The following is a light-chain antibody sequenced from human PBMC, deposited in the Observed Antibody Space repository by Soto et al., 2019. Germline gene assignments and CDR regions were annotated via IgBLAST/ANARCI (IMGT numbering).Light chain of an antibody. CDR1: SNDVGGYDY. Sequence: QSALTQPASVSGSPGQSITISCSGTSNDVGGYDYVSWYQQHPGKAPKLVIYEVSNRPSWVSNRFSGSKSGNTASLTISGLQPEDEADYYCNSYTSSSTLVFGGATKVTVL. V-gene: IGLV2-14*01. J-gene: IGLJ2*01. CDR2: EVS. CDR3: NSYTSSSTLV.